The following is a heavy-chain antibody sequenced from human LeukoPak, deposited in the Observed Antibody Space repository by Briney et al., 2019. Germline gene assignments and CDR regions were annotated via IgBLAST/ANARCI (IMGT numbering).Heavy chain of an antibody. CDR1: GFIYSHYG. CDR2: IWSDGSNR. D-gene: IGHD4-11*01. CDR3: ARDAQRGFDYSNSLEY. Sequence: PGGSLRLSCAASGFIYSHYGMHWVRRAPGNGLEWVAVIWSDGSNRFYAGSVKGRFTISRDNSQNTLFLQMNSLRAEDTAMYYCARDAQRGFDYSNSLEYWGHGTLVTVSS. J-gene: IGHJ4*01. V-gene: IGHV3-33*01.